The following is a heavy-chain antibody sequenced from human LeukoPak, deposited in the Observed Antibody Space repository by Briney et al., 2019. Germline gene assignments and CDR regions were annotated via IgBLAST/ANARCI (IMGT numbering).Heavy chain of an antibody. J-gene: IGHJ4*02. V-gene: IGHV3-23*01. Sequence: GGSLRLSCAASGFTLSSFAMNWVRQAPGKGLEWVSAISGNGYAYCADSVKGRFTISRDNSKNTLYLQMNSLRAEDTAVYYCAKRGAEVGTTVAPGDYWGQGTLLTVSS. D-gene: IGHD1-26*01. CDR1: GFTLSSFA. CDR2: ISGNGYA. CDR3: AKRGAEVGTTVAPGDY.